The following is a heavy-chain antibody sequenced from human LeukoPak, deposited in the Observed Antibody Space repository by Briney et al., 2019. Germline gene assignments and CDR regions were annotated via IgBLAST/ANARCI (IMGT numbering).Heavy chain of an antibody. CDR3: ARGREGSSCSGGSCYERPWGYYYIDV. V-gene: IGHV4-34*01. D-gene: IGHD2-15*01. CDR2: IIHSGST. J-gene: IGHJ6*03. Sequence: NPSETLSLTCAVYGGSFSGYYWSWIRQPPGKGLEWIGEIIHSGSTNYNPSLNSRVTISVDTSKNQFSLKLSSVTAADTAVYYCARGREGSSCSGGSCYERPWGYYYIDVWGKGTTVTVSS. CDR1: GGSFSGYY.